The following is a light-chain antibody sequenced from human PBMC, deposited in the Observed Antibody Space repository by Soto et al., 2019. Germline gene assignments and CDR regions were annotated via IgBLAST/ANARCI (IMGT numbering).Light chain of an antibody. CDR1: QNIKKY. J-gene: IGKJ4*01. CDR2: TAS. CDR3: QQSFSSPLN. Sequence: DIQITQSPSSLSAPVGDRVTITCRASQNIKKYLNWYQQKPGKAPKLLIYTASSLQVAFSSRFSGSGSGTDFTLTISSLQPEDIATYYCQQSFSSPLNCGGGTKGDIK. V-gene: IGKV1-39*01.